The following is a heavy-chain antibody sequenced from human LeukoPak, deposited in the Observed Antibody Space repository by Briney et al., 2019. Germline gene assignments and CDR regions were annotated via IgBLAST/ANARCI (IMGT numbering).Heavy chain of an antibody. J-gene: IGHJ4*02. CDR2: IYSDGST. CDR3: ARDSGSYPLGFDY. Sequence: GGSLRLSCAASGFTVSSNYMSWVRQAPGKGLEWVSVIYSDGSTYYADSVKGRFTISRDNSKNTLYLQMNSLRAEDTAVYYCARDSGSYPLGFDYWGQGTLVAVSS. D-gene: IGHD1-26*01. V-gene: IGHV3-66*02. CDR1: GFTVSSNY.